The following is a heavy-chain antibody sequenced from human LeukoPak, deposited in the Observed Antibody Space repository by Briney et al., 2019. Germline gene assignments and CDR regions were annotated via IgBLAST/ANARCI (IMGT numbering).Heavy chain of an antibody. D-gene: IGHD6-19*01. CDR2: IYYSGSGST. CDR3: ARHAVYAGSGWSFDY. Sequence: SETLSLTCTVSGGSISPYYWSWIRQPPGKGLEWIGYIYYSGSGSTNNNPSLKSRVTISVDTSKNQFSLNLSSVTAADTAVYYCARHAVYAGSGWSFDYWGQGTLITVSS. V-gene: IGHV4-59*08. CDR1: GGSISPYY. J-gene: IGHJ4*02.